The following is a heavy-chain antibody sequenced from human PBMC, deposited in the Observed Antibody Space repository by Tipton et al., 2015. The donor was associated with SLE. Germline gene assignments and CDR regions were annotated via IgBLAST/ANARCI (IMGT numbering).Heavy chain of an antibody. D-gene: IGHD4-17*01. Sequence: LRLSCTVSRFSISSGYFWGWIRQPPGKGLEWIGALSHSGGTYYNPSLESRVTLSIDTSRNQFSLGVASVTAADTAVYYCARQYTTVTGYENWGQGTLVTVSS. J-gene: IGHJ4*02. CDR1: RFSISSGYF. CDR2: LSHSGGT. V-gene: IGHV4-38-2*02. CDR3: ARQYTTVTGYEN.